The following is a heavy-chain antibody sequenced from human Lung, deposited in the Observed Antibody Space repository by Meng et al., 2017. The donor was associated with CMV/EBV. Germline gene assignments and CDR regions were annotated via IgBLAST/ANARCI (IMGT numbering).Heavy chain of an antibody. CDR3: ARMRHSSSWTFFDY. CDR2: INPNSGGT. CDR1: GYTFTGYY. D-gene: IGHD6-13*01. J-gene: IGHJ4*02. Sequence: KASGYTFTGYYMHWVRQDPGQGLEWMGWINPNSGGTNYAQKFQGRVTMTRDTSISTAYMELSRLRSDDTAVYYCARMRHSSSWTFFDYWGQGTLVTVSS. V-gene: IGHV1-2*02.